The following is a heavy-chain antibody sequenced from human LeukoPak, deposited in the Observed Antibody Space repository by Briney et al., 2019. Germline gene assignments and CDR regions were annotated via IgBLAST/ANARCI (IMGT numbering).Heavy chain of an antibody. V-gene: IGHV3-74*01. CDR1: GFTFSSHW. CDR3: ARGYYDSNDSNRSNWFEP. J-gene: IGHJ5*02. D-gene: IGHD3-22*01. CDR2: LNTDGSST. Sequence: GGSLRLSCAASGFTFSSHWMHWVRQAPGKGLVWVSRLNTDGSSTVYADSVKGRFTISRDNAKNTLYLQMNSLRAEDTAVYYCARGYYDSNDSNRSNWFEPWGRGTLVTVSS.